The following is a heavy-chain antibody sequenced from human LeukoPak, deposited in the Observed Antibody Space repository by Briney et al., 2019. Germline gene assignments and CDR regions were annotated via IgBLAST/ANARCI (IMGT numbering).Heavy chain of an antibody. CDR3: ARATDYYYYYYMDV. J-gene: IGHJ6*03. V-gene: IGHV3-7*01. Sequence: GGSLRLSCAASGFTFSSYWMSWVRQAPGTGLEWVANIKQDGSEKYYVDSVKGRFTISRDNAKNSLYLQMNSLRAEDTAVYYCARATDYYYYYYMDVWGKGTTVTVSS. CDR2: IKQDGSEK. CDR1: GFTFSSYW.